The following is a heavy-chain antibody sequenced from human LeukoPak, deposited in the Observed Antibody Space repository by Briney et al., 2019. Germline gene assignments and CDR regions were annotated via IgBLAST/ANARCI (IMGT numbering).Heavy chain of an antibody. CDR3: AREMPMGATDY. CDR2: ISSSSSYI. CDR1: GFTFDDYA. D-gene: IGHD1-26*01. J-gene: IGHJ4*02. Sequence: GGSLRLSCAASGFTFDDYAMHWVRQAPGKGLEWVSSISSSSSYIYYADSVKGRFTISRDNAKNSLYLQMNSLRAEDTAVYYCAREMPMGATDYWGQGTLVTVSS. V-gene: IGHV3-21*01.